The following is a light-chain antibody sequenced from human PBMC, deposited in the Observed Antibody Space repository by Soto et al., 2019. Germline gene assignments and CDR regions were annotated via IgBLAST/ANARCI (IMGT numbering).Light chain of an antibody. CDR2: GAS. CDR3: QQRSGT. CDR1: QSVSSS. V-gene: IGKV3-15*01. J-gene: IGKJ1*01. Sequence: EIVMTQSPATLSVSPGERATLSCRASQSVSSSLAWYQQKPGQAPRLLIFGASTRATGIPARFSGSGSGTDFTLTISSLEPEDFAVYYCQQRSGTFGQGTKVDIK.